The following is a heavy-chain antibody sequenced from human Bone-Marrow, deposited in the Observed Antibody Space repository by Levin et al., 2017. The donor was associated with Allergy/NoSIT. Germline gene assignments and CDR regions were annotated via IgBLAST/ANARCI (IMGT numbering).Heavy chain of an antibody. J-gene: IGHJ4*02. D-gene: IGHD4-17*01. Sequence: QPGESLKISCATSGFAFSTYAMTWVRQAPGEGLEWVSAINSADKTYYADSVRGRFTISRDNSKNTLYLQMNTLRVDDTAIYYCATGKDAGDIDYWGQGTLVTVSS. V-gene: IGHV3-23*01. CDR3: ATGKDAGDIDY. CDR2: INSADKT. CDR1: GFAFSTYA.